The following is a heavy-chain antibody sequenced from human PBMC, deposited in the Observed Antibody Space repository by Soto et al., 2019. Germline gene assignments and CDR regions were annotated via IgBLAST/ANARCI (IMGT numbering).Heavy chain of an antibody. CDR2: ISGSGGST. CDR1: GFTFSSYA. D-gene: IGHD3-22*01. CDR3: AKSPNYYDSSGYYFDYFDY. Sequence: GGSLRLSCAASGFTFSSYAMSWVRQAPGKGLEWVSAISGSGGSTYYADSVKGRFTISRDNSKNTLYLQMNSLRAEDTAVYYCAKSPNYYDSSGYYFDYFDYWGQGTLVTVSS. V-gene: IGHV3-23*01. J-gene: IGHJ4*02.